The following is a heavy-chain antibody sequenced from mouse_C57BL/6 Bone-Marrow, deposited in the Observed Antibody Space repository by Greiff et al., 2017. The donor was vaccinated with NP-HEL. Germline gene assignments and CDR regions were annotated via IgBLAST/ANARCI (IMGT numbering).Heavy chain of an antibody. D-gene: IGHD1-1*01. J-gene: IGHJ4*01. Sequence: EVKLVESGGGLVKPGGSLKLSCAASGFTFSDYGMHWVRQAPEKGLEWVAYISSGSSTIYYADTVKGRFTISRDNAKNTLFLQMTSLRSEDTAMYYCARPSYYGSSYGAMDYWGQGTSVTVSS. CDR3: ARPSYYGSSYGAMDY. CDR2: ISSGSSTI. CDR1: GFTFSDYG. V-gene: IGHV5-17*01.